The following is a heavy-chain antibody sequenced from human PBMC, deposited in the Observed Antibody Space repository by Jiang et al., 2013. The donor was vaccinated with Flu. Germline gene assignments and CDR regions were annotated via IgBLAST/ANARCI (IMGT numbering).Heavy chain of an antibody. CDR3: AKASKDYGDPDFDY. D-gene: IGHD4-17*01. V-gene: IGHV3-9*01. CDR2: ISWNSGSI. CDR1: GFTFDDYA. J-gene: IGHJ4*02. Sequence: ESGGGLVQPGRSLRLSCAASGFTFDDYAMHWVRQAPGKGLEWVSGISWNSGSIGYADSVKGRFTISRDNAKNSLYLQMNSLRAEDTALYYCAKASKDYGDPDFDYWGQGTLVTVSS.